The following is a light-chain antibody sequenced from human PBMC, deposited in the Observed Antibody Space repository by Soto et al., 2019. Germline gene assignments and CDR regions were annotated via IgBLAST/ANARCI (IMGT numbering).Light chain of an antibody. CDR2: KGY. J-gene: IGKJ4*01. Sequence: DAVMTQSPLSLPVTLGQPASISCRSSQSLVYSDGNTYVNWFPHRPGQSPRRLVYKGYNRDSGVPERFGGSGSGTDFTLKISRVEAEDVGVYYCMRGTHWPLTFGGGTKVEIK. V-gene: IGKV2-30*01. CDR1: QSLVYSDGNTY. CDR3: MRGTHWPLT.